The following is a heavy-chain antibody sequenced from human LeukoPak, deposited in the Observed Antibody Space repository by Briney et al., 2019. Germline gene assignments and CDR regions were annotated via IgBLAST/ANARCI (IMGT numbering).Heavy chain of an antibody. J-gene: IGHJ5*02. CDR1: GYTFTSYD. Sequence: ASVKVSCKASGYTFTSYDINWVRQAPGQGLEWMGWMNPNSGNTGYAQKFQGRVTMTRNTSISTAYMELSSLRSEDTAVYYCARSDSSGDYYYDWFDPWGQGTLVTVSS. CDR3: ARSDSSGDYYYDWFDP. V-gene: IGHV1-8*01. D-gene: IGHD3-22*01. CDR2: MNPNSGNT.